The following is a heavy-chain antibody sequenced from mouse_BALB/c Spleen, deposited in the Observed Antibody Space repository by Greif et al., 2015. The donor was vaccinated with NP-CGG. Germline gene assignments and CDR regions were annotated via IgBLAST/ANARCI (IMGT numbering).Heavy chain of an antibody. Sequence: ESGPGLVKPSQSLSLTCSVTGYSITSGYYWNWIRQFPGNKLEWMSYISYDGSNNYNPSLKNRISITRDTSKNQFFLKLNSVTTEDTATYYCARGVIGASDYWGQGTTLTVSS. D-gene: IGHD1-1*01. V-gene: IGHV3-6*02. J-gene: IGHJ2*01. CDR1: GYSITSGYY. CDR3: ARGVIGASDY. CDR2: ISYDGSN.